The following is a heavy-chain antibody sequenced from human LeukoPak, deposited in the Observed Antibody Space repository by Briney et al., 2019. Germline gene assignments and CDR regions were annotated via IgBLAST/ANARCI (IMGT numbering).Heavy chain of an antibody. CDR3: ARDGSRGYSSSPTTNWFDP. Sequence: SVKVSCKASGGTFSSYAISWVRQAPGQGLEWMGGIIPILGTANYAQKFQGRVTITTDESTSTAYMELSSLRSEDTAVYYCARDGSRGYSSSPTTNWFDPWGQGTLVTVSS. CDR2: IIPILGTA. D-gene: IGHD6-6*01. V-gene: IGHV1-69*05. CDR1: GGTFSSYA. J-gene: IGHJ5*02.